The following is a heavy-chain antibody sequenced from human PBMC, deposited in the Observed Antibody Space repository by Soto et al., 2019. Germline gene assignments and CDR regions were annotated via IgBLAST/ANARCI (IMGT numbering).Heavy chain of an antibody. CDR3: AREDTGYSYGPTRYYYGMDV. D-gene: IGHD5-18*01. CDR2: INPNSGGT. Sequence: ASVKVSCKASGYTFTGYYMHWVRQAPGQGLEWMGWINPNSGGTNYAQKFQGRVTMTRDTSISTAYMELSRLRSDDTAVYYCAREDTGYSYGPTRYYYGMDVWGQGTTVTVSS. V-gene: IGHV1-2*02. J-gene: IGHJ6*02. CDR1: GYTFTGYY.